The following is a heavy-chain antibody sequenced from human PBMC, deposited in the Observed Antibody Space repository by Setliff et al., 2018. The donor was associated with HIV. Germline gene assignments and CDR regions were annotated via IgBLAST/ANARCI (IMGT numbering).Heavy chain of an antibody. CDR1: EFSFSTSW. J-gene: IGHJ6*03. V-gene: IGHV3-74*03. Sequence: PGGSLRLSCAASEFSFSTSWMHWVRQAPGKGLVWVSTINSDGSTTTYAGSVKGRFTISRDNAKNTLYLQMNSLRGEDTAVYYCHCFMAGWGKGTTVTVSS. CDR3: HCFMAG. CDR2: INSDGSTT.